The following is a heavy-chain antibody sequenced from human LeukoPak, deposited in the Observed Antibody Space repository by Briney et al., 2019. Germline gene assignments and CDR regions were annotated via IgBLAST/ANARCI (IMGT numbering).Heavy chain of an antibody. Sequence: TGGSLRLSCAASGFTFDDYAIHWVRQAPGKGLEWVSGISWNSGSIGYADSVKGRYTISRDNAKNSLYLQMNSLSAEDTAVYYCARNAFDIWGQGTMVTVSS. V-gene: IGHV3-9*01. CDR1: GFTFDDYA. J-gene: IGHJ3*02. D-gene: IGHD1-1*01. CDR2: ISWNSGSI. CDR3: ARNAFDI.